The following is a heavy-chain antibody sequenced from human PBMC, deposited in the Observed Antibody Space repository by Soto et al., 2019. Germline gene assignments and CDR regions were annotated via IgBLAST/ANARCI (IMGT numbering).Heavy chain of an antibody. CDR3: ARASLDIVATTTFLDSYYFDY. V-gene: IGHV4-31*03. CDR2: IYYSGST. Sequence: SETLSLTCTVSGGSISSGGYYWSWIRQHPGKGLEWIGYIYYSGSTYYNPSLKSRVTISVDTSKNQFSLKLSSVTAADTAVYYCARASLDIVATTTFLDSYYFDYWGQGTLVTVSS. J-gene: IGHJ4*02. CDR1: GGSISSGGYY. D-gene: IGHD5-12*01.